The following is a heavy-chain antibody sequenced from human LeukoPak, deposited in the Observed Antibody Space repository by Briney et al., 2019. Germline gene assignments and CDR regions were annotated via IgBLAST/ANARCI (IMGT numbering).Heavy chain of an antibody. J-gene: IGHJ5*02. CDR3: ARTPTYCGGDCYYFDP. CDR1: GGSISSSGYS. D-gene: IGHD2-21*02. CDR2: IHHTGST. V-gene: IGHV4-30-2*01. Sequence: ASRTLSLTCAVSGGSISSSGYSWSWIRQPPGKGLGWIGYIHHTGSTYYNPSLKSRVTISVDRSKNQFSLKLSSVTAADTAMYFCARTPTYCGGDCYYFDPWGQGTLVTVSS.